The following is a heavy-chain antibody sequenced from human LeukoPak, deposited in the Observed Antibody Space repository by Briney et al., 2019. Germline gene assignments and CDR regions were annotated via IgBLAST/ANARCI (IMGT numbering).Heavy chain of an antibody. D-gene: IGHD1-26*01. CDR2: INPNSGGT. CDR3: ARGEWELLRVLDY. J-gene: IGHJ4*02. V-gene: IGHV1-2*02. CDR1: GGSFSNYA. Sequence: ASVKVSCKEPGGSFSNYAISWVRQAPGQGLEWMGGINPNSGGTNYAQKFQGRVTMTRVTSISTAYMELSRLRSDDTAVYYCARGEWELLRVLDYWGQGTLVTVSS.